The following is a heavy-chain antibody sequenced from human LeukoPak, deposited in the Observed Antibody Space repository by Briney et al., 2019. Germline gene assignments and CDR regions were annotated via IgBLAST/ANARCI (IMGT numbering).Heavy chain of an antibody. Sequence: GGSLRLSCVASGFIFSHHWMSWVRQAPGKGLEWVAYMKNDGSEKWYVDSVKGRFTISRDNAKTSLYLQMNSLRAEDTALYYCAKDLGPGSMATSPGFDYWGQGTLVTVSS. CDR2: MKNDGSEK. V-gene: IGHV3-7*03. D-gene: IGHD5-24*01. CDR3: AKDLGPGSMATSPGFDY. CDR1: GFIFSHHW. J-gene: IGHJ4*02.